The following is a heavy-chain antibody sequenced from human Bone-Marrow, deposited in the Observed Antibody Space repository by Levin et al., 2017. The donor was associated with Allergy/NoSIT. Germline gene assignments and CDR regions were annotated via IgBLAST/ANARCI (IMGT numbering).Heavy chain of an antibody. CDR2: IYYSGST. J-gene: IGHJ5*02. CDR3: ARHRGVGIDWNYVRWFDP. CDR1: GGSISSYY. Sequence: PSETLSLTCTVSGGSISSYYWSWIRQPPGKGLEWIGYIYYSGSTNYNPSLKSRVTISVDTSKNQFSLKLSSVTAADTAVYYCARHRGVGIDWNYVRWFDPWGQGTLVTVSS. V-gene: IGHV4-59*08. D-gene: IGHD1-7*01.